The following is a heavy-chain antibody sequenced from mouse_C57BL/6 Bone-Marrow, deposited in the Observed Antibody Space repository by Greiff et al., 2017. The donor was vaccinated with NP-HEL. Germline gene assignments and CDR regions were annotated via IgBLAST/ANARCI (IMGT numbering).Heavy chain of an antibody. CDR2: SRNKANDYTT. CDR1: GFTFSDFY. D-gene: IGHD1-1*01. CDR3: ARDATTVESYWYFDV. V-gene: IGHV7-1*01. Sequence: EVKVVESGGGLVQSGRSLRLSCATSGFTFSDFYMEWVRQAPGKGLEWIAASRNKANDYTTEYSASVKGRFIVSRDTSQSILYLQMNALRAEDTAIYYCARDATTVESYWYFDVWGTGTTVTVSS. J-gene: IGHJ1*03.